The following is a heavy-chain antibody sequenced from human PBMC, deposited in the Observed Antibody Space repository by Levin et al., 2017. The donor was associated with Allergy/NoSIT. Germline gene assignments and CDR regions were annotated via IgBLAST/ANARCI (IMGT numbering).Heavy chain of an antibody. V-gene: IGHV3-43*01. D-gene: IGHD3-22*01. J-gene: IGHJ4*02. CDR1: GFTFDDYT. CDR2: ITWDGGST. CDR3: AKDLNEQQLVWVIAGGFDY. Sequence: AGGSLRLSCAASGFTFDDYTMHWVRQSPGKGLEWVSLITWDGGSTFYADSVKGRFTISRDNSKNSLYLQMNSLRTEDTALYYCAKDLNEQQLVWVIAGGFDYWGQGTLVTVSS.